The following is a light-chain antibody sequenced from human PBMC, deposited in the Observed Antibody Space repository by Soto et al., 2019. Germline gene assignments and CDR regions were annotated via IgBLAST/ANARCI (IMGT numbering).Light chain of an antibody. CDR1: NSDLGTYNS. V-gene: IGLV2-14*03. Sequence: QSALTQPASVSGSPGQSITISCIGTNSDLGTYNSVSWYQQHPDKAPQLIIYDVRYRPSGVSDRFSGSMTGATPSLIISGLQADDEADYYCFSSSTKFSRHVLGTGPNLTVL. J-gene: IGLJ1*01. CDR3: FSSSTKFSRHV. CDR2: DVR.